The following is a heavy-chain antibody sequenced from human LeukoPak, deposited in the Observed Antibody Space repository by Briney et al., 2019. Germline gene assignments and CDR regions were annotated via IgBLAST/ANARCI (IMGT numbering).Heavy chain of an antibody. D-gene: IGHD2-15*01. J-gene: IGHJ5*02. Sequence: PGGSLRLSCAASGFTFSSYSMNWVRQAPGKGLEWVSSISSSSSYIYYADSVKGRFTISRDNAKNSLYLQMNSLRAEDTAVYYCARDPYCSGGSCYPDREFDPWGQGTLVTVSS. CDR2: ISSSSSYI. V-gene: IGHV3-21*01. CDR1: GFTFSSYS. CDR3: ARDPYCSGGSCYPDREFDP.